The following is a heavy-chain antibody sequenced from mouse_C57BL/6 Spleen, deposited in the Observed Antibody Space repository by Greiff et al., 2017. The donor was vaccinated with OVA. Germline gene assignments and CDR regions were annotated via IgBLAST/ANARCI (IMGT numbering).Heavy chain of an antibody. CDR2: IYPGDGDT. CDR3: AREGAITTVVGFDD. Sequence: QVQLQQSGPELVKPGASVKISCKASGYAFSSSWMNWVKQRPGKGLEWIGRIYPGDGDTNYNGKFKGKATLTADKSSSTAYMQLSSLTSEDSAVYFCAREGAITTVVGFDDWGQGTTLTVSS. CDR1: GYAFSSSW. J-gene: IGHJ2*01. D-gene: IGHD1-1*01. V-gene: IGHV1-82*01.